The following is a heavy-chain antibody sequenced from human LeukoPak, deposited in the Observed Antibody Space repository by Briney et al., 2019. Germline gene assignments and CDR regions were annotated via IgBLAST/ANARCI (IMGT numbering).Heavy chain of an antibody. CDR2: IKQDGGDK. V-gene: IGHV3-7*03. Sequence: GGSLRLSCTASGFTFSSYWMSWVRQAPGKGLEWVANIKQDGGDKYYVDSVKGRFTISRDNAKNSLYLQMNSLRAEDTAMCYCVRDLDYWGQGTLVTVSS. CDR3: VRDLDY. CDR1: GFTFSSYW. J-gene: IGHJ4*02.